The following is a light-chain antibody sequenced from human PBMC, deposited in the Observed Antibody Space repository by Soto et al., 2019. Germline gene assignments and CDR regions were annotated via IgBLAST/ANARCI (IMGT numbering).Light chain of an antibody. CDR2: DAS. J-gene: IGKJ1*01. CDR3: QPYGRSPQT. CDR1: QSVSNNY. V-gene: IGKV3-20*01. Sequence: EIVLTPAAGALFLYKGERATLSCRASQSVSNNYLAWYQQKPGQAPRLLVYDASSRATGIPDRFSGSGSGTDFTLTISRLEPTDSAVYYCQPYGRSPQTFGSCTKV.